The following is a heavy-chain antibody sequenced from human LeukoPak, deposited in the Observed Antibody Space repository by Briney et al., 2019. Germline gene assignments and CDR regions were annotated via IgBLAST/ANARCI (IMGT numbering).Heavy chain of an antibody. D-gene: IGHD1-1*01. CDR1: GFTVSSKY. J-gene: IGHJ3*02. V-gene: IGHV3-66*01. CDR2: IYSGGST. CDR3: ARDGYNWNDVRAFDI. Sequence: GGSLRLSCAASGFTVSSKYMNWVRQAPGKGLEWVSVIYSGGSTQYADSVKGRFTISRDNSKNTLYLQMNSLRAEDTAVYYCARDGYNWNDVRAFDIWGQGTMVTVSS.